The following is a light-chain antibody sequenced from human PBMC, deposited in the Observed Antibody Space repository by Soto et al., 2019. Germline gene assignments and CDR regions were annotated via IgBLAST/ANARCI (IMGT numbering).Light chain of an antibody. Sequence: SYELAQPPSVSVAPGQTARITCGGNNIGSKSVHWYQQKPGQAPVLVVYDDTDRPSGIPERFSGSNSGNTATLTISRVEGGDEADFYCQVWDTSSDQYVFGTGTKVTVL. CDR1: NIGSKS. CDR2: DDT. V-gene: IGLV3-21*02. J-gene: IGLJ1*01. CDR3: QVWDTSSDQYV.